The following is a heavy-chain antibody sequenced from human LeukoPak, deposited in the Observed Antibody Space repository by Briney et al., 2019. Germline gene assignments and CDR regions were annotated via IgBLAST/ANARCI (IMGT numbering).Heavy chain of an antibody. CDR2: ISGYNGDT. D-gene: IGHD6-19*01. Sequence: ASVKVSCKASGHTFTSHGISWVRQAPGQGLEWMGWISGYNGDTKYTQNLQGRVTMTTDTSTSTAYMELRSLRSDDTAVYYCARDPTNTSGWYVFFDSWGQGTLVTVSS. CDR3: ARDPTNTSGWYVFFDS. V-gene: IGHV1-18*01. CDR1: GHTFTSHG. J-gene: IGHJ4*02.